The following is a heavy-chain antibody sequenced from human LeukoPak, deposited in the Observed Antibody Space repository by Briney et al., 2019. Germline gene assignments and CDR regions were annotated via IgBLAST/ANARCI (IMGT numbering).Heavy chain of an antibody. V-gene: IGHV4-38-2*01. J-gene: IGHJ5*02. Sequence: PSETLSLTCVVSGDSISNSDYWTWLRQAAGKGLEWIGRVYFTGDTQYNPSLKSRVTTSIDTSKNRFSLNVTSVTAADTAMYYCARGFNWFDPWGQGTLVTVSS. CDR1: GDSISNSDY. CDR3: ARGFNWFDP. CDR2: VYFTGDT.